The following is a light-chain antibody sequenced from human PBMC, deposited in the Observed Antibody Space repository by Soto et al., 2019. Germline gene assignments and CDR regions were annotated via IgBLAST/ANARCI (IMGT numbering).Light chain of an antibody. CDR1: ALPKQY. CDR3: QSADSSGTYSVV. CDR2: KDS. Sequence: SYELTQPPSVSVSPGQTARITCSGDALPKQYAYWYQQKPGQAPVLVIYKDSERPSGIPERFSGSSSGTTVTLTISGVQAEDEAEYYCQSADSSGTYSVVFGGGTKLTVL. J-gene: IGLJ2*01. V-gene: IGLV3-25*03.